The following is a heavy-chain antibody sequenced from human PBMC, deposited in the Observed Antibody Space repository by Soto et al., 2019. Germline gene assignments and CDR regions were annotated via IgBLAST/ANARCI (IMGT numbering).Heavy chain of an antibody. D-gene: IGHD4-17*01. Sequence: ASVKVSCKASGYAFTSYAMHWGRQAPGQRLEWMGWINAGNGNTGYAQKFQGRVTMTRNTSISTAYMELSSLRSEDTAVYYCARTLYGDNVDYWGQGTLVTVSS. CDR3: ARTLYGDNVDY. CDR2: INAGNGNT. J-gene: IGHJ4*02. V-gene: IGHV1-3*01. CDR1: GYAFTSYA.